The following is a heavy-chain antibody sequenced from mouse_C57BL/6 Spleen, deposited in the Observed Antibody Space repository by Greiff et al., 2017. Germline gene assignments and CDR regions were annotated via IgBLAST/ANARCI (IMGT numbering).Heavy chain of an antibody. J-gene: IGHJ4*01. CDR1: GYTFTSYW. CDR3: ARGAYYSNYGAMDY. D-gene: IGHD2-5*01. Sequence: VQLQQPGAELVRPGSSVKLSCKASGYTFTSYWMHWVKQRPIQGLEWIGNIDPSDSETHYNQKFKDKATLTVDKSSSTAYMQLSVLTSEDSAVYYCARGAYYSNYGAMDYWGQGTSVTVSS. V-gene: IGHV1-52*01. CDR2: IDPSDSET.